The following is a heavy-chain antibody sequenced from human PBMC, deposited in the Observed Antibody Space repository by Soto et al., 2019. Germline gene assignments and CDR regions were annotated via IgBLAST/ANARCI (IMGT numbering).Heavy chain of an antibody. D-gene: IGHD1-7*01. CDR3: VRLNYANWFDP. Sequence: GGSLRLSCAASGFTFSTYNMNWVRQAPGKGLEWVSYISVSGNTVHYADSVKGRVTISRDNAKSSLYLQMNSLRAEDTAVYYCVRLNYANWFDPWGQGTLVTVSS. CDR2: ISVSGNTV. V-gene: IGHV3-48*01. J-gene: IGHJ5*02. CDR1: GFTFSTYN.